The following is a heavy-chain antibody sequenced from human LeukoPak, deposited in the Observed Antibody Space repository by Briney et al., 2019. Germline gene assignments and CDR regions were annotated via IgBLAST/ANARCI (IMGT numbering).Heavy chain of an antibody. CDR1: GFTFNSYS. J-gene: IGHJ6*03. CDR3: AVEASQIELYYYYYMDV. CDR2: ISSSSSYI. D-gene: IGHD1-26*01. Sequence: GGSLRLSCAASGFTFNSYSMNWVRQAPGKGLEWVSSISSSSSYIYYADSVKGRFTISRDNAKNSLYLQMNSLRAEDTAVSYCAVEASQIELYYYYYMDVWGKGTTVTVSS. V-gene: IGHV3-21*01.